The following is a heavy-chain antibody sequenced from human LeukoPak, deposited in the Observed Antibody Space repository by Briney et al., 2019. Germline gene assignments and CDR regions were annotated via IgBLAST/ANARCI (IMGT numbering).Heavy chain of an antibody. CDR1: GGSISSYY. J-gene: IGHJ3*02. D-gene: IGHD6-6*01. Sequence: PSETLSLTCTVSGGSISSYYWSWIRQPPGKGLEWIGYIYYSGSTNYNPSLKSRVTISVDTSKNQFSLKLSSVTAADTAVYYCARDYPSLFDIWGQGTMVTVSS. CDR3: ARDYPSLFDI. CDR2: IYYSGST. V-gene: IGHV4-59*01.